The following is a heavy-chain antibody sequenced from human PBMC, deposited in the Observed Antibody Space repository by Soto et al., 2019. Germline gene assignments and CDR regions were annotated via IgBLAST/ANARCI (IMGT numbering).Heavy chain of an antibody. CDR3: ARSPTFGGVIVSRMRPLFDY. V-gene: IGHV4-34*01. D-gene: IGHD3-16*02. J-gene: IGHJ4*02. CDR2: INHSGST. Sequence: SETLSLTCAVYGGSFSGYYWSWIRQPPGKGLEWIGEINHSGSTNYNPSLKSRVTISVDTSKNQFSLKLSSVTAADTAVYYCARSPTFGGVIVSRMRPLFDYWGQGTLVTVSS. CDR1: GGSFSGYY.